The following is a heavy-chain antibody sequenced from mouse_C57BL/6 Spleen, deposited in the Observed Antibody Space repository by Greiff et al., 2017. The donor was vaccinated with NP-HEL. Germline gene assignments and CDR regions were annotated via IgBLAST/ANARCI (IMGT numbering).Heavy chain of an antibody. Sequence: VQLQQSGAELARPGASVKLSCKASGYTFTSYGISWVKQSPGQGLEWIGEIYPRSGNTFYNEKFKGKATLTADKSSSTAYMELRSLTSEDAAVYVSARRDDYGWDLDVWGTGTTVTVSS. D-gene: IGHD2-4*01. CDR3: ARRDDYGWDLDV. V-gene: IGHV1-81*01. CDR1: GYTFTSYG. J-gene: IGHJ1*03. CDR2: IYPRSGNT.